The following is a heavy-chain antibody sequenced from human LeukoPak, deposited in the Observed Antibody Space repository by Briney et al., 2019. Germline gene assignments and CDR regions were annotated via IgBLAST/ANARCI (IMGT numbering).Heavy chain of an antibody. J-gene: IGHJ5*02. V-gene: IGHV3-48*01. CDR3: ASGGSGTYYDFWSAVGGYNWFDP. CDR2: ISSSSSTI. Sequence: PGGSLRLSCAASGFTFSSYSMNWVRQAPGKGLEWVSYISSSSSTIYYADSVKGRFTISRDNAKNSLYLQMNSLRAEDTAVYCCASGGSGTYYDFWSAVGGYNWFDPWGQGTLVTVSS. CDR1: GFTFSSYS. D-gene: IGHD3-3*01.